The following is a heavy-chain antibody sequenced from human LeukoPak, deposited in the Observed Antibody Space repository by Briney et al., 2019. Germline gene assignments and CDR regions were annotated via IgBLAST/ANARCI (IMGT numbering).Heavy chain of an antibody. CDR2: IIPIFGTA. J-gene: IGHJ4*02. Sequence: SVKVSCKPSGGTFSSYAISWVRQAPGQGLEWMGRIIPIFGTANYAQKFQGRVTITTDESTSTAYMELSSLRSEDTAVYYCARDPGSLDTAMAFDYWGQGTLVTVSS. CDR3: ARDPGSLDTAMAFDY. V-gene: IGHV1-69*05. CDR1: GGTFSSYA. D-gene: IGHD5-18*01.